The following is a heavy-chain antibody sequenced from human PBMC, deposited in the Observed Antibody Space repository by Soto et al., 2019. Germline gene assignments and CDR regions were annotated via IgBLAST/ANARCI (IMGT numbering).Heavy chain of an antibody. CDR2: ISSSSSTI. D-gene: IGHD2-15*01. J-gene: IGHJ4*02. V-gene: IGHV3-48*01. CDR1: GFTFSSYS. Sequence: EVQLVESGGGLVQPGGSLRLSCAASGFTFSSYSMNWVRQAPGKGLEWVSYISSSSSTIYYADSVKGRFTISRDNAKNPLYLQMNSLRAEDTAVYYCARDGVVVALYYLDYWGQGTLVTVSS. CDR3: ARDGVVVALYYLDY.